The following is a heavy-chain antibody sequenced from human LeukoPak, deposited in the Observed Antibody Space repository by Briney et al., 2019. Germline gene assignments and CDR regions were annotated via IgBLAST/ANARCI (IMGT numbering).Heavy chain of an antibody. D-gene: IGHD2-21*02. J-gene: IGHJ4*02. CDR1: GFTFSSYA. CDR3: AKHVKSCGVDCYSNLDY. V-gene: IGHV3-23*01. Sequence: QPGGSLRLSCAASGFTFSSYAMNWVRQAPGKGLEWISGISGSGGNTYYADSVKGRFTISRDNSKNTLYLQMFSLRAEDTAVFYCAKHVKSCGVDCYSNLDYWGQGTLVTVSS. CDR2: ISGSGGNT.